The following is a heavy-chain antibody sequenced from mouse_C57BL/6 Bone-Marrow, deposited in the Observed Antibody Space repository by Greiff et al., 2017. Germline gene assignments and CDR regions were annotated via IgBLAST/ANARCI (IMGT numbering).Heavy chain of an antibody. CDR2: IYPRSGHT. Sequence: SGAELARPGASVKLSCKASGYTFTSSGISWVKQRTGQGLAWIGEIYPRSGHTYYTEKFKGKATLTADTSSSTADMELRSLTTDDSAVYFCARDGYDDYWGQGTTLTVAS. D-gene: IGHD2-2*01. CDR1: GYTFTSSG. V-gene: IGHV1-81*01. CDR3: ARDGYDDY. J-gene: IGHJ2*01.